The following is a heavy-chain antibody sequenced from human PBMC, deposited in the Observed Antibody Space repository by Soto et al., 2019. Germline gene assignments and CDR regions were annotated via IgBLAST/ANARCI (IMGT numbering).Heavy chain of an antibody. CDR2: ISGSGGSI. V-gene: IGHV3-23*01. CDR1: GFTFSSYA. CDR3: AKGTGTPTVPAPFDY. J-gene: IGHJ4*01. Sequence: ALRLSCAASGFTFSSYAMSWVRQAPGKGLEWVSAISGSGGSIYYADSVKGRFTISRDNSKNTLYLQMNSLRAEDTAVYYCAKGTGTPTVPAPFDYWGQGTLVTVSS. D-gene: IGHD1-7*01.